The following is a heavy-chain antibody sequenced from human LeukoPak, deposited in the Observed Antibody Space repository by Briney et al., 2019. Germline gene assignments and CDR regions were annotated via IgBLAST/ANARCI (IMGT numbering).Heavy chain of an antibody. CDR2: IYYSGST. J-gene: IGHJ5*02. Sequence: SETLSLTCTVSGGSISSGGYYWSWIRQHPGKGLEWIGYIYYSGSTYCNPSLKSRVTISVDTSKNQFSLKLSSVTAADTAVYYCASVYDILTGSVFDPWGQGTLVTVSS. D-gene: IGHD3-9*01. CDR1: GGSISSGGYY. CDR3: ASVYDILTGSVFDP. V-gene: IGHV4-31*03.